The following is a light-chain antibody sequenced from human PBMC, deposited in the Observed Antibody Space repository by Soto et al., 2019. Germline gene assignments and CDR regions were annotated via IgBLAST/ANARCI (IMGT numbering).Light chain of an antibody. V-gene: IGLV2-14*01. CDR1: SSDVGGYNY. J-gene: IGLJ1*01. CDR2: EVS. CDR3: SSYRSSSAYV. Sequence: QSALTQPASVSGSPGQSITISCTGTSSDVGGYNYVSWYQQHPGKSPKLMIYEVSNRPSGVSNRFSGSKSGNTASLTIAGHQAEEVANYYRSSYRSSSAYVFGTGTKVTVL.